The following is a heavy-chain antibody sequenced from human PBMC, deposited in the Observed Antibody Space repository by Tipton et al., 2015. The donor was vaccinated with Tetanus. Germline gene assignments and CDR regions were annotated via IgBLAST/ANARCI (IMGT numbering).Heavy chain of an antibody. CDR2: ISSRSDHI. D-gene: IGHD5-12*01. J-gene: IGHJ5*02. V-gene: IGHV3-21*01. CDR3: ARRSGVASINH. CDR1: GFTFISYT. Sequence: SGFTFISYTMTWVRQTPGKGLEWVAAISSRSDHIYYADSLKGRFTVSRDNANNLLFLQMNSLRAEDTAVYYCARRSGVASINHWGQGTLVTVSS.